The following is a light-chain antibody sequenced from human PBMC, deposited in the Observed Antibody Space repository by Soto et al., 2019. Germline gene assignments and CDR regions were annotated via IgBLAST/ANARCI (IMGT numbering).Light chain of an antibody. Sequence: EIVMTQSPATLSVSPGERATLSCRASQSVSSKLAWYQQKPGQAPRLLIYSASTWATGIPARFRGSGSGTEITLTISILQSEDFEFEFYQQYNNWTLSLTFGEGTKVELK. CDR3: QQYNNWTLSLT. CDR1: QSVSSK. CDR2: SAS. V-gene: IGKV3-15*01. J-gene: IGKJ4*02.